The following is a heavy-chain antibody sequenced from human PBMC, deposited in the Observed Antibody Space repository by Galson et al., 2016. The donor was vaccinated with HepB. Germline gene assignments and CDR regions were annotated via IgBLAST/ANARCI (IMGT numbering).Heavy chain of an antibody. J-gene: IGHJ4*02. CDR2: ISVYNGRT. CDR1: GYTSSSYG. V-gene: IGHV1-18*01. D-gene: IGHD3-16*02. Sequence: SVKVSCKASGYTSSSYGICWVRQAPGQGLEWMGWISVYNGRTAYAYKLVGRVTMTADTSTNTAYMEPGSLASDDTAVYYCARDNGRLGELSLLDYWGQGTLVTVSS. CDR3: ARDNGRLGELSLLDY.